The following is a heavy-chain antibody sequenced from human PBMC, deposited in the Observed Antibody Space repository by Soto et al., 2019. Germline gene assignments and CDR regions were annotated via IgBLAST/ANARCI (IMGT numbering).Heavy chain of an antibody. CDR2: IYPGDSDP. V-gene: IGHV5-51*01. CDR1: GYTFTNYW. Sequence: GESLKISCKGSGYTFTNYWIGWVPQIPGKGPEWMGIIYPGDSDPKYNPSFQGQVTISADKSITTTYPQWSSLKASDTAIYYCAASIFYYGMDVWGKGTTVTVSS. J-gene: IGHJ6*04. CDR3: AASIFYYGMDV.